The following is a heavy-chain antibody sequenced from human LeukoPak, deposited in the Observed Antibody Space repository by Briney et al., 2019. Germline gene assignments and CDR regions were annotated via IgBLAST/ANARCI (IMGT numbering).Heavy chain of an antibody. V-gene: IGHV3-74*01. Sequence: PGGSLRLSCAASGFTFSSYWMHWVRQAPGKGLVWVSRINSDGSSTSYADSVKGRFTISRDNAKNTLYLQMNSLRAEDTAVYYCATGIAAAGSWIGGGGSFDYWGQGTLVTVSS. J-gene: IGHJ4*02. CDR1: GFTFSSYW. D-gene: IGHD6-13*01. CDR2: INSDGSST. CDR3: ATGIAAAGSWIGGGGSFDY.